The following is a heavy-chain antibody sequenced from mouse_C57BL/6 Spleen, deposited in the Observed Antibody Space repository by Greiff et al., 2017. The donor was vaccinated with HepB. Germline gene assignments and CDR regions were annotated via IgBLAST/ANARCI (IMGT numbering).Heavy chain of an antibody. CDR2: IYPRSGNT. CDR1: GYTFTSYG. J-gene: IGHJ1*03. V-gene: IGHV1-81*01. CDR3: ARRFITTVGGYFDV. Sequence: VKLVESGAELARPGASVKLSCKASGYTFTSYGISWVKQRTGQGLEWIGEIYPRSGNTYYNEKFKGKATLTADKSSSTAYMELRSLTSEDSAVYFCARRFITTVGGYFDVWGTGTTVTVSS. D-gene: IGHD1-1*01.